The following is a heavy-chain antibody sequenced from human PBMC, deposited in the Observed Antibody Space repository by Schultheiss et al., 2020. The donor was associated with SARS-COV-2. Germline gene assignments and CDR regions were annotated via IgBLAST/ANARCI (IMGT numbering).Heavy chain of an antibody. Sequence: GGSLRLSCAASGFTFSSYSMNWVRQAPGKGLEWVAVISYDGSNKYYADSVKGRFTISRDNSKNTLYLQMNSLRAEDTAVYYCARSYSNYPEREVYGMDVWGQGTTVTVSS. V-gene: IGHV3-30*03. CDR1: GFTFSSYS. CDR2: ISYDGSNK. D-gene: IGHD4-11*01. CDR3: ARSYSNYPEREVYGMDV. J-gene: IGHJ6*02.